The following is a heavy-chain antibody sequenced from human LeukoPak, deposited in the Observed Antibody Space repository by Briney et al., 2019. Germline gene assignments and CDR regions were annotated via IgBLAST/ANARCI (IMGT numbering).Heavy chain of an antibody. V-gene: IGHV1-8*03. J-gene: IGHJ4*02. Sequence: ASVKVSCKASGYTFTRYDINWVRQATGQGLEWMGRMNPNSGNTGYAQKFQGRVTITRNTSISTAYMELSSLRSEDTAVYYCATLPHCSGGSCYSEDYWGQGTLVTVSS. D-gene: IGHD2-15*01. CDR3: ATLPHCSGGSCYSEDY. CDR2: MNPNSGNT. CDR1: GYTFTRYD.